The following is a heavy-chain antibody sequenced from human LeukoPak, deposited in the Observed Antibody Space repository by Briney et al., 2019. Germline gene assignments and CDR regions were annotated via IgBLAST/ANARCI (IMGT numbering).Heavy chain of an antibody. D-gene: IGHD5-12*01. CDR2: VSRSSRFI. Sequence: GGSLRLSCAASGFAFSTYSMNWVRQAPGKGLEWVSSVSRSSRFIFYADSVQGRFTISRDDAKDSLFLQMNSLRAEDTAVYYCARLSDAFDYFFDSWGQGTLVTVSS. J-gene: IGHJ4*02. V-gene: IGHV3-21*01. CDR3: ARLSDAFDYFFDS. CDR1: GFAFSTYS.